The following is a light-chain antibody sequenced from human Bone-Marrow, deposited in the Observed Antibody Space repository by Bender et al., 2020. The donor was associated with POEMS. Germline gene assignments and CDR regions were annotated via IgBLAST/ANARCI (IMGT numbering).Light chain of an antibody. CDR3: QVWDRSSDHYV. CDR2: DDT. J-gene: IGLJ1*01. V-gene: IGLV3-21*02. CDR1: SIGSKI. Sequence: SYVLTQPPSVSVAPGQTARNTCGGNSIGSKIVHWYQQKPGQAPVLVVYDDTDRPSGIPERFSGSRSGNTATLTISRVDAGDEADYYCQVWDRSSDHYVFGTGTKVTVL.